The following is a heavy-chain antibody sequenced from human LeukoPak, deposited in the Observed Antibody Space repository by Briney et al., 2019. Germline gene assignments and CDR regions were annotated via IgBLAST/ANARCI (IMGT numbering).Heavy chain of an antibody. D-gene: IGHD6-13*01. J-gene: IGHJ4*02. CDR1: GFTFSSYA. V-gene: IGHV3-30-3*01. CDR3: ARGGGMRSWYDFDY. Sequence: GGSLRLSCAASGFTFSSYAMHWVRQAPGKGLEWVAVISYDGSNKYYADSVKGRFTISRDNSKNTLYLQMNSLRAEDTAVYYCARGGGMRSWYDFDYWGQGTLVTVSS. CDR2: ISYDGSNK.